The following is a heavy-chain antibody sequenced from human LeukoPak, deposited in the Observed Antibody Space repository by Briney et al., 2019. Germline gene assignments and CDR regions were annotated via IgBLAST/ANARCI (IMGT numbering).Heavy chain of an antibody. Sequence: GASVKVSCKASGGTFITYTMSWVRQAPGQGLEWMGGIIPIFGTANYAQKFQGNVTITADESTSTAYMELSSLRSEDTAVYYCARGLGNDGIFDYWGQGTLVTVSS. CDR1: GGTFITYT. D-gene: IGHD1-1*01. CDR2: IIPIFGTA. V-gene: IGHV1-69*13. J-gene: IGHJ4*02. CDR3: ARGLGNDGIFDY.